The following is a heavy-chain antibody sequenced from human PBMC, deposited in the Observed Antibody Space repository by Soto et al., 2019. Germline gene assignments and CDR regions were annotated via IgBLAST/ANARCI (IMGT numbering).Heavy chain of an antibody. J-gene: IGHJ6*02. CDR3: ARQRGMDV. D-gene: IGHD5-12*01. CDR1: GYNFAGYW. CDR2: IFPGDSDT. V-gene: IGHV5-51*01. Sequence: PGDSLKISCKTSGYNFAGYWIGWVRQMPGKGLEWLGIIFPGDSDTKYSPSFQGQVIISADKSIRTAYLQWSSLKASDTAIYYCARQRGMDVWGQGTTVTVSS.